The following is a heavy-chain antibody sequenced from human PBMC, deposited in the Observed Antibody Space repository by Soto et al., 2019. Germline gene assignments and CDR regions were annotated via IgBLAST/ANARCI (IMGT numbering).Heavy chain of an antibody. V-gene: IGHV3-23*01. D-gene: IGHD2-2*01. Sequence: PGGSLRLSCAASGFTFSNYIMHWVRQAPGKGLEWVSGVSGSGNSPYYADSVKGRFTISRDNSKNTLYLQMNSLRAEDTAVYYCAKDGDIVVVPDPAGWYRTDYYYGMDVWGQGTTVTVSS. CDR2: VSGSGNSP. J-gene: IGHJ6*02. CDR3: AKDGDIVVVPDPAGWYRTDYYYGMDV. CDR1: GFTFSNYI.